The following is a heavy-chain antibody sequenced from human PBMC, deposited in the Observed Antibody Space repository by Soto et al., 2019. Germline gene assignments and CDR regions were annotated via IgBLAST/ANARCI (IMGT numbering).Heavy chain of an antibody. CDR3: ARDSTLAY. CDR1: GFSFTGFY. Sequence: ASVKGYRKASGFSFTGFYMHWVRQTPGQGLEWMGIINPSSVGTTYAQKFHGRVTMTSDTSTTTVYMELSSLRSEDTAVYYCARDSTLAYWGQGTLVTVSS. CDR2: INPSSVGT. J-gene: IGHJ4*02. V-gene: IGHV1-46*01.